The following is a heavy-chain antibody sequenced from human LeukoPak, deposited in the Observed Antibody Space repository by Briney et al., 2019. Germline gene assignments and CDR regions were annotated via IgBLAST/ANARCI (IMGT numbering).Heavy chain of an antibody. CDR3: AKRGVVIRVILVGFHKEAYYFDS. V-gene: IGHV3-23*01. CDR1: GITLSNYG. Sequence: PGGSLRLSCAVSGITLSNYGMSWVRQAPGKGLEWVAGISDSGGRTNYADSVKGLFTISRDNPKNTLYLQMNSLRAEDTAVYFCAKRGVVIRVILVGFHKEAYYFDSWGQGALVTVSS. CDR2: ISDSGGRT. J-gene: IGHJ4*02. D-gene: IGHD3-22*01.